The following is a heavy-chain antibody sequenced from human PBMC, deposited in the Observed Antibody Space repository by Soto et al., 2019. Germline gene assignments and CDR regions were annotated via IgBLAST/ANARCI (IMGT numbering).Heavy chain of an antibody. D-gene: IGHD2-8*01. Sequence: ASVKVSCKASGYTFTSYDINWVRQATGQGLEWMGWMNPNSGNTGYAQKFQGRVTMTRNTSISTAYMELSSLRSEDTAVYYCARDDCTNGVCYTGYWGQGTLVTVSS. CDR1: GYTFTSYD. CDR2: MNPNSGNT. J-gene: IGHJ4*02. CDR3: ARDDCTNGVCYTGY. V-gene: IGHV1-8*01.